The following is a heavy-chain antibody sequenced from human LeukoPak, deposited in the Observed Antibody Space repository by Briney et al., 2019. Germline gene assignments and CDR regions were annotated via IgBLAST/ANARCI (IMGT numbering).Heavy chain of an antibody. CDR2: IGTAGDT. V-gene: IGHV3-13*01. CDR3: ARGTIDGYNGGHYFDF. D-gene: IGHD5-24*01. J-gene: IGHJ4*02. Sequence: GGSLRLSCAASGFTFSSYDMHWVRQATGKGLEWVSAIGTAGDTYYPGSVKGRFTISRENAKNSLYLQMNSLRAGDTAVYYCARGTIDGYNGGHYFDFWGQGTLVTVS. CDR1: GFTFSSYD.